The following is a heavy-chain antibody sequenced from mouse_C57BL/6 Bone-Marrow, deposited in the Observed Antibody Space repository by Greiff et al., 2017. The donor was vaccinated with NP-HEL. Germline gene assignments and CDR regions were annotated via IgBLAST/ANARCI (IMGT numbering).Heavy chain of an antibody. V-gene: IGHV2-2*01. J-gene: IGHJ3*01. CDR2: IWSGGST. CDR1: GFSLTSYG. Sequence: VQVVESGPGLVQPSQSLSITCTVSGFSLTSYGVHWVRQSPGKGLEWLGVIWSGGSTDYNASFISRLSISKDNSKSQVFFKMNSLQADDTAIYYCARKGLRGAWFAYWGQGTLVTVSA. D-gene: IGHD2-4*01. CDR3: ARKGLRGAWFAY.